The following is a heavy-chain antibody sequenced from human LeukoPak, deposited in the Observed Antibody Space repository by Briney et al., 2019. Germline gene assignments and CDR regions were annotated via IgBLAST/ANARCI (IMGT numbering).Heavy chain of an antibody. J-gene: IGHJ6*03. CDR3: AKGPWGAGGSYYYYYMDV. D-gene: IGHD2-15*01. CDR2: VSGNSNYI. CDR1: GFTFSTYT. Sequence: KPGGSLRLSCAASGFTFSTYTINWVRQAPGKGLEWVSSVSGNSNYIYYADSVKGRFTISRDNSKNTLYLQMNSLRAEDTAVYYCAKGPWGAGGSYYYYYMDVWGKGTTVTISS. V-gene: IGHV3-21*01.